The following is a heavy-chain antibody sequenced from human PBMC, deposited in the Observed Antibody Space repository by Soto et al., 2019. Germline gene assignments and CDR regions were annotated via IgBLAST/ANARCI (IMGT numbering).Heavy chain of an antibody. V-gene: IGHV4-59*01. D-gene: IGHD3-3*01. J-gene: IGHJ4*02. Sequence: QVQLQESGPGLVKPSETLSLTCTVSGGSISSYYWSWIRQPPGKGLEWIGYIYYSGSTNYNPSLKSRVTISVDTSKNQFSLKLSSVTAADTAVYYCARERDTIFGVEFVYLGQGTLITVSS. CDR2: IYYSGST. CDR3: ARERDTIFGVEFVY. CDR1: GGSISSYY.